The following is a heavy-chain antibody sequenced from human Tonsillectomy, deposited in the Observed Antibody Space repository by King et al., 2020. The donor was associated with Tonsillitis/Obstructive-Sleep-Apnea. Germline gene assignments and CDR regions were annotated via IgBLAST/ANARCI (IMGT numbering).Heavy chain of an antibody. J-gene: IGHJ4*02. V-gene: IGHV3-30*03. D-gene: IGHD4-11*01. CDR3: ARDLSLSNYYFDS. Sequence: VQLVESGGGVVQSGRSLRISCTASGFTFNTYGMHWVRQAPGKGLEWVAVISYNGKNKYYGDSVKGRFTISRDNAQNTVYLQMKSLRAEDTAVYYCARDLSLSNYYFDSWGLGTLAT. CDR1: GFTFNTYG. CDR2: ISYNGKNK.